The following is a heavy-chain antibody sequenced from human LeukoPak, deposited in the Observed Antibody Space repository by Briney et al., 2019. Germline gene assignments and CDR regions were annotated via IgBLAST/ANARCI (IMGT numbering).Heavy chain of an antibody. CDR2: ISVSGDTT. V-gene: IGHV3-23*01. J-gene: IGHJ6*02. D-gene: IGHD3-10*01. CDR1: RFTFTRYA. Sequence: PRRCLRLSCAPSRFTFTRYAMSSVRQAPGEGLGWVSAISVSGDTTYYADSVKGRFTVSRDNSKNTVYVQMNSLRAEDTAMYYCARGPYYGSGSHFSYYGMDVWGQGTTVTVSS. CDR3: ARGPYYGSGSHFSYYGMDV.